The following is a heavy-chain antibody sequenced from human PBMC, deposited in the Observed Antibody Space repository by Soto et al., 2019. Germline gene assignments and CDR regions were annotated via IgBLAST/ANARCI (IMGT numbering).Heavy chain of an antibody. V-gene: IGHV4-34*01. CDR1: GGSFSGYY. Sequence: SYTVSLTCAVYGGSFSGYYWNWIRKPPGKGLEWIGEINHSGSTNYNPSLKSRVTISVDTSKNQFSLRLNSVTAADTAVYYCAKYKRTTTAAGVAFDYWGQGTLVTV. D-gene: IGHD6-13*01. CDR3: AKYKRTTTAAGVAFDY. CDR2: INHSGST. J-gene: IGHJ4*02.